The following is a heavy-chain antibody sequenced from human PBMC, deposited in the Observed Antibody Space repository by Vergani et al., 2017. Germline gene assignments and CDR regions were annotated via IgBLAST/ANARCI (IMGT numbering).Heavy chain of an antibody. J-gene: IGHJ4*02. V-gene: IGHV4-4*07. CDR2: IYTSEST. D-gene: IGHD6-6*01. CDR1: GGSISPYY. Sequence: QVQLQESGPGLVKPSETLYLTCIVSGGSISPYYWSWIRQPAGKGLEWIGRIYTSESTNYNPSLKSRVTMSVDTAKNEFSLKLCSVTAADTAVNYCAREYRSSVGFLSYWRQGTVVTDSS. CDR3: AREYRSSVGFLSY.